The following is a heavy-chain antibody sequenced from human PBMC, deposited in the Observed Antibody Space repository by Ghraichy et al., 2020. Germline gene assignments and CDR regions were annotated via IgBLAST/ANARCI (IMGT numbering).Heavy chain of an antibody. J-gene: IGHJ2*01. CDR1: GGSFSGYY. CDR3: ARGEKDTAMVMVYFDL. CDR2: INHSGST. Sequence: SETLSLTCAVYGGSFSGYYWSWIRQPPGKGLEWIGEINHSGSTNYNPSLKSRVTISVDTSKNQFSLKLSSVTAADTAVYYCARGEKDTAMVMVYFDLWGRGTLVTVSS. V-gene: IGHV4-34*01. D-gene: IGHD5-18*01.